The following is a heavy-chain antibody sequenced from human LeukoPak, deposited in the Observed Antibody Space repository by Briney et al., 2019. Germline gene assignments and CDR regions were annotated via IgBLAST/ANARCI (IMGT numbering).Heavy chain of an antibody. J-gene: IGHJ4*02. CDR1: GGSISSGSYY. CDR3: ASESVVVVAMEGGSYGSLDY. V-gene: IGHV4-61*02. Sequence: SETLSLTCTVSGGSISSGSYYWSWIRQPAGKGLEWIGRIYTSGSTNYNPSLKSRVTISVDTSKNQFSLKLSSVTAADTAVYYCASESVVVVAMEGGSYGSLDYWGQGTLVTVSS. D-gene: IGHD1-26*01. CDR2: IYTSGST.